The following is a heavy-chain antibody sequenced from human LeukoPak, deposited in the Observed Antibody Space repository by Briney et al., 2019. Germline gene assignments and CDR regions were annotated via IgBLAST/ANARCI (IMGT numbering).Heavy chain of an antibody. Sequence: ASVKVSCKVSGYTLTELSMHWVRQAPGKGLEWMGGFDPEDGETIYAQKFQGRVTMTEDTSTDTAYMELSSLRSEVTAVYYCARGAATPTAGDYFDYWGQGTLVTVSS. J-gene: IGHJ4*02. V-gene: IGHV1-24*01. D-gene: IGHD2-15*01. CDR3: ARGAATPTAGDYFDY. CDR2: FDPEDGET. CDR1: GYTLTELS.